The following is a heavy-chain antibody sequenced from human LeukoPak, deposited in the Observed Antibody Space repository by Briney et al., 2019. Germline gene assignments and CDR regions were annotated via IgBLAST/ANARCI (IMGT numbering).Heavy chain of an antibody. CDR3: ATLVGAMYAFDI. Sequence: ASVKLSCKVSGYTLTELSMHWVRQAPGKGLEWMGGFDPEDGETIYAQKFQRRVTMTEDTSTDTAYMELSSLRSEDTAVYYCATLVGAMYAFDIWGQGTMVTVSS. V-gene: IGHV1-24*01. D-gene: IGHD1-26*01. J-gene: IGHJ3*02. CDR2: FDPEDGET. CDR1: GYTLTELS.